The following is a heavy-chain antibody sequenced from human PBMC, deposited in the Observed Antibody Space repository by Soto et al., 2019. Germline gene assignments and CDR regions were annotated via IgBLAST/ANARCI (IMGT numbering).Heavy chain of an antibody. CDR3: ARGSEQLDLDY. CDR2: IYSGGST. D-gene: IGHD6-6*01. CDR1: GFTVSSYY. J-gene: IGHJ4*02. Sequence: EVQLVESGGGLVQPGGSLRLSCAASGFTVSSYYMSWVRQAPRKGLEWVSVIYSGGSTYYADSVKGRFTISRHNSKNTLYLHMNSLRAEYTAVYYCARGSEQLDLDYWGQGTLVTVSS. V-gene: IGHV3-53*04.